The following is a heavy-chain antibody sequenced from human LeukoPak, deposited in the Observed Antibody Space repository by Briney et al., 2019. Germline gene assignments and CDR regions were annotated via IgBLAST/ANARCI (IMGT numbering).Heavy chain of an antibody. D-gene: IGHD3-22*01. Sequence: SETLSPTCTVSGGSISSYYWSWIRQPPGKGLEWIGYIYYSGSTNYNPSLKSRVTISVDTSKNQFSLKLSSVTAADTAVYYCARSSGYYGNWFGPWGQGTLVTVSS. CDR3: ARSSGYYGNWFGP. V-gene: IGHV4-59*08. J-gene: IGHJ5*02. CDR1: GGSISSYY. CDR2: IYYSGST.